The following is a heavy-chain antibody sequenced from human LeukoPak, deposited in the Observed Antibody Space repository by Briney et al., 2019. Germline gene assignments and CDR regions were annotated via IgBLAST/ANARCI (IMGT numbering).Heavy chain of an antibody. CDR1: GYTFTTYW. Sequence: GESLKISCKGSGYTFTTYWIGWVRQMPGKGLEWMGIIYPGDSDTRYSPSFQGQVTISVDKSINTAYLQWSSLKASDTAMYYCARRYCSSTSCHYDYWGQGTLVTVSS. J-gene: IGHJ4*02. CDR3: ARRYCSSTSCHYDY. CDR2: IYPGDSDT. V-gene: IGHV5-51*01. D-gene: IGHD2-2*01.